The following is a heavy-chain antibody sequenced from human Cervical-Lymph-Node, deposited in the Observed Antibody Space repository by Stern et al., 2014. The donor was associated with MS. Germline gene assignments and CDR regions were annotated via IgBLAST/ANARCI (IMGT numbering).Heavy chain of an antibody. D-gene: IGHD2/OR15-2a*01. CDR2: ISKDGNDE. CDR1: GLSFSRYA. V-gene: IGHV3-30*01. J-gene: IGHJ6*02. CDR3: GTWAFHIGNGLDV. Sequence: VQLVESGGGAVQPGSSLRLSCAASGLSFSRYAMTWVRQAPGKGLEWVAFISKDGNDERYADSVRGRFTISRDNSKNTLYLQMNNLRSDDTADYYCGTWAFHIGNGLDVWGQGTTVVVSS.